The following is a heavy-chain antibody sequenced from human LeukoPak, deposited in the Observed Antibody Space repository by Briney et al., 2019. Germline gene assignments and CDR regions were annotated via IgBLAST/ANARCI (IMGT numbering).Heavy chain of an antibody. V-gene: IGHV4-30-2*01. J-gene: IGHJ6*02. CDR3: ARGRVAVAGIGAYYYYYYGMDV. CDR1: GGSISSGGYS. D-gene: IGHD6-19*01. CDR2: IYHSGST. Sequence: SETLSLTCAVSGGSISSGGYSWSWIRQPPGKGLEWIGYIYHSGSTYYNPSLKSRVTISVDRSKNQFSLKLSSVTAADTAVYYCARGRVAVAGIGAYYYYYYGMDVWGQGTTVTVSS.